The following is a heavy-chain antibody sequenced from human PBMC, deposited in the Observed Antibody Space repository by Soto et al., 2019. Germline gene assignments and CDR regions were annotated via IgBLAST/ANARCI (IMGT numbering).Heavy chain of an antibody. Sequence: QVQLQESGPGLVKPSQTLSLTCTVSGGSISSGDYYWRWIRQPPGKGLEWIGYIYYSGSTYYNPSSKCRVIIAVSTPKNQYSLELSFVTAADTAVYYCGRDGSSRTSLGVDYYYGMDVWGQGNTVTVSS. CDR3: GRDGSSRTSLGVDYYYGMDV. CDR2: IYYSGST. CDR1: GGSISSGDYY. D-gene: IGHD2-2*01. J-gene: IGHJ6*02. V-gene: IGHV4-30-4*01.